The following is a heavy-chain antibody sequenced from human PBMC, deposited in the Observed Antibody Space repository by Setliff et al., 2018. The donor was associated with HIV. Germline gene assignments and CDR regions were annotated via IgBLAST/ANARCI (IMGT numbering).Heavy chain of an antibody. CDR2: ITHTRAT. D-gene: IGHD6-13*01. V-gene: IGHV4-34*01. Sequence: PSETLSLTCTVSGGSISSHYWSWIRQPPGKGLEWIGDITHTRATNYNPSLQSRVTMSVDTSKNQFSLKLNSVTAADTAVYYCVRGGDSSSWYWGRWFDPWGQGTLVTVSS. CDR1: GGSISSHY. J-gene: IGHJ5*02. CDR3: VRGGDSSSWYWGRWFDP.